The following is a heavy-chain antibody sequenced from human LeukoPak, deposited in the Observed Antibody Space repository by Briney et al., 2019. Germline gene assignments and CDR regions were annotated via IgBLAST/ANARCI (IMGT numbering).Heavy chain of an antibody. CDR3: ARDSYWLGGTIGAFDI. D-gene: IGHD3-10*01. Sequence: GGSLRLSCAASGFSFSSSTMNWVRQAPGRGLEWVSSISSSGSSIYYVDSVKGRFTISRDNAKNSLYLQINSLRAEDTAVYYCARDSYWLGGTIGAFDIWGQGTMVTVSS. CDR1: GFSFSSST. V-gene: IGHV3-21*01. CDR2: ISSSGSSI. J-gene: IGHJ3*02.